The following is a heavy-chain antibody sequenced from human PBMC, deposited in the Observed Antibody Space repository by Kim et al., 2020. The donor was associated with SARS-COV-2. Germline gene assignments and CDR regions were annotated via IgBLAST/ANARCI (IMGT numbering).Heavy chain of an antibody. CDR2: ST. V-gene: IGHV3-53*01. D-gene: IGHD6-19*01. J-gene: IGHJ4*02. Sequence: STYSADSLKGRFTSTRDNSKNTLYLQMNSLRAEDTAVYYCARVVSSGSDYWGQGTLVTVSS. CDR3: ARVVSSGSDY.